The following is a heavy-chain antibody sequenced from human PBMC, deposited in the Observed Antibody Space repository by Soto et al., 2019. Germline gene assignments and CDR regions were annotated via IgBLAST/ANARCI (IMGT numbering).Heavy chain of an antibody. Sequence: EVQLVESGGGLVQPGGSLRLSCAGSGFTFSNYWMHWVRQAPGKGLEWVSRIDHDGPTDYADSVRGRFTISRDNADKTLYLQMNSRRPEDTAVYYCVRDSHGDYWGQGTLVTVSS. V-gene: IGHV3-74*01. CDR2: IDHDGPT. CDR1: GFTFSNYW. J-gene: IGHJ4*02. CDR3: VRDSHGDY.